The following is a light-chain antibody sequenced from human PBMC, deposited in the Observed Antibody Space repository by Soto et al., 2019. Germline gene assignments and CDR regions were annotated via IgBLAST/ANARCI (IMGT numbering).Light chain of an antibody. J-gene: IGKJ3*01. CDR2: LGS. CDR1: QSLLHSNGYNY. CDR3: MQALQTPFT. Sequence: DIVMTQSPLSLPVTPGEPASISCRSIQSLLHSNGYNYLDWYLQKPGQSPQLLIYLGSNRASGVPDRISGSGSGTDFTLKISRVEAEDVGVYYCMQALQTPFTFGPGTKVDIK. V-gene: IGKV2-28*01.